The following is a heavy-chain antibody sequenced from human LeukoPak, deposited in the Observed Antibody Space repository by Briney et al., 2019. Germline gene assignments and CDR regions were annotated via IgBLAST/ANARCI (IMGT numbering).Heavy chain of an antibody. CDR1: GFTFSSKG. D-gene: IGHD3-10*01. CDR2: ISGSGGST. CDR3: APWYGSGSYYPDY. J-gene: IGHJ4*02. V-gene: IGHV3-23*01. Sequence: GGSLRLSCAASGFTFSSKGMSWVRQAPGKGLEWVSAISGSGGSTYYADSVKGRFTISRDNSKNTLYLQMNSLRAEDTAVYYCAPWYGSGSYYPDYWGQGTLVTVSS.